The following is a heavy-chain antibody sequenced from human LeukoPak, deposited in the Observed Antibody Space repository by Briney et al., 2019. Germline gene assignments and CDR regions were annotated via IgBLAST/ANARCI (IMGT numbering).Heavy chain of an antibody. J-gene: IGHJ3*02. CDR3: ATTGLGAFDI. D-gene: IGHD1-1*01. V-gene: IGHV3-53*01. CDR2: IYSDNT. Sequence: GGSLRLSCTVSGFTVSSNSMSWVRQAPGKGLEWVSFIYSDNTHYSDSVKGRFTISRDNSKNTLYLQMNSLRAEDTAVYYCATTGLGAFDIWGQGTMVTVSS. CDR1: GFTVSSNS.